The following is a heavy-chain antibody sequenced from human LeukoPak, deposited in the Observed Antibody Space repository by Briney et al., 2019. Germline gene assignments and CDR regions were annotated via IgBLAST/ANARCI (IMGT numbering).Heavy chain of an antibody. J-gene: IGHJ4*02. CDR3: AKWGDFDVLTGYYVPDF. Sequence: GGSLRLSCAASGFTVSSNYMSWVRQAPGKGLEWVSAITGSGGNTYYADSVKGRFTISRDNSKNTLYLQMNSLRDEDTAVYYCAKWGDFDVLTGYYVPDFWGQGTLVTVSS. V-gene: IGHV3-23*01. D-gene: IGHD3-9*01. CDR1: GFTVSSNY. CDR2: ITGSGGNT.